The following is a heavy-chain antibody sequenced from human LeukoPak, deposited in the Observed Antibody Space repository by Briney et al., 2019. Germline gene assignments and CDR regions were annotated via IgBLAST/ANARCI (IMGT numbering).Heavy chain of an antibody. CDR1: GGSISSSDYY. V-gene: IGHV4-39*07. CDR2: IYYSGST. CDR3: ARGLIMAVAGRGEFHY. Sequence: SETLSLTCTVSGGSISSSDYYWGWIRQPPGKGLEWIGSIYYSGSTYYNPSLKSRVTISVDTSKNQFSLKLSSVTAADTAVYYCARGLIMAVAGRGEFHYWGQGTLVTVSS. J-gene: IGHJ4*02. D-gene: IGHD6-13*01.